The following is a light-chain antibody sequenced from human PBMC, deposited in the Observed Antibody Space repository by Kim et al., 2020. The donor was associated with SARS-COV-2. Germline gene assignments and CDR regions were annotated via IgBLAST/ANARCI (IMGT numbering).Light chain of an antibody. CDR3: MQDPQIPHT. CDR1: QSLLQSDGNTY. CDR2: MVS. Sequence: DIVMTQSPFSSPVTPGQPASISCRSSQSLLQSDGNTYLHWFQQRPGLSPRLLIYMVSNRFSGVPDRFSGSGAGTDFTLEISRVEAEDAGVYYCMQDPQIPHTFGQGTKLEI. J-gene: IGKJ2*01. V-gene: IGKV2-24*01.